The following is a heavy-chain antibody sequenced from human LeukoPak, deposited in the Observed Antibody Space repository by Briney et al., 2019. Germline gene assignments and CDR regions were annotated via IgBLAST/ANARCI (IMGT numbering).Heavy chain of an antibody. V-gene: IGHV1-8*01. D-gene: IGHD2-15*01. J-gene: IGHJ6*03. CDR3: AREGVVVVAATSAYYYYMDV. CDR2: MNPNSGNT. Sequence: ASVKVSCKVSGYTLTELSMHWVRQATGQGLEWMGWMNPNSGNTGYAQKFQGRVTMTRNTSISTAYMGLSSLRSEDTAVYYCAREGVVVVAATSAYYYYMDVWGKGTTVTVSS. CDR1: GYTLTELS.